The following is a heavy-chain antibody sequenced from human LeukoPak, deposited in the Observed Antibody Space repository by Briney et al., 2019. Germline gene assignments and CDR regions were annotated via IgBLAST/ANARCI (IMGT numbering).Heavy chain of an antibody. CDR3: ARVGYYESSGYYEY. CDR2: INPNSGGT. CDR1: GYTLTDYY. V-gene: IGHV1-2*06. D-gene: IGHD3-22*01. J-gene: IGHJ4*02. Sequence: ASVKVSCKASGYTLTDYYMHWVRQAPGQGLEWMGRINPNSGGTNYAQKFQGRVTMTRDTSISTVYMELSRLRSDDTAVYYRARVGYYESSGYYEYWGQGTLVTVSS.